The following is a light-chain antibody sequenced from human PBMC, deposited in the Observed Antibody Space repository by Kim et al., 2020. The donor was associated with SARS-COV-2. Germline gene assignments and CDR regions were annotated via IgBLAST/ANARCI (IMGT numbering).Light chain of an antibody. CDR2: QDN. CDR1: KLGNKF. Sequence: VSPGQTATITCSVDKLGNKFVSAYQPEPGPSPVLVIYQDNARPSGLPQRFSGSNSGNTASLTISGTQAMDEADYYCQAWDSSTTMVFGGGAKLTVL. J-gene: IGLJ3*02. CDR3: QAWDSSTTMV. V-gene: IGLV3-1*01.